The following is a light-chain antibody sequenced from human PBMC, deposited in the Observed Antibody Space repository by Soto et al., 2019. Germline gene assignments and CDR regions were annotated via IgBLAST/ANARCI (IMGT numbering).Light chain of an antibody. CDR2: TNN. V-gene: IGLV1-44*01. CDR3: AAWDARLNGWV. J-gene: IGLJ3*02. Sequence: QSVLTQPPSTSGTPGQRILISCSGSSSNIGSDSVNWYQQLPGTAPKLIIYTNNQRPSGVPDRFSGSKSGTSASLAISGLQSEDEADYYCAAWDARLNGWVFGGGTQLTVL. CDR1: SSNIGSDS.